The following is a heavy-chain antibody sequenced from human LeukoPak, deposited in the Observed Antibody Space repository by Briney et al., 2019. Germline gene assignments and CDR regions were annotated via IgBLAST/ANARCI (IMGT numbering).Heavy chain of an antibody. CDR3: ARDRPYNSSWYRFDY. CDR1: GGSISSGDYY. Sequence: SETLSLTCTVSGGSISSGDYYWSWIRQPPGKGLEWIGYIYYSGSTYYNPSLKSRVTISVDTSKNQFSLKLSSVTAADTAVYYCARDRPYNSSWYRFDYWGQGTLVTVSS. J-gene: IGHJ4*02. D-gene: IGHD6-13*01. V-gene: IGHV4-30-4*08. CDR2: IYYSGST.